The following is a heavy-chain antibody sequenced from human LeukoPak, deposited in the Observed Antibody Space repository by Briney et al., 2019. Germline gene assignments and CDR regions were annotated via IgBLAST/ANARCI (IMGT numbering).Heavy chain of an antibody. Sequence: GGSLRLSCAASGFTFGSYAMTWVRQAPGKGLEWVAGITGIDGSTYYADSVKGRFTISRDNSKNTLYLQMNSLRAEDTAVYYCARDLFNYYDSSDLIAGAFDIWGQGTMVTVSS. CDR3: ARDLFNYYDSSDLIAGAFDI. D-gene: IGHD3-22*01. CDR2: ITGIDGST. J-gene: IGHJ3*02. V-gene: IGHV3-23*01. CDR1: GFTFGSYA.